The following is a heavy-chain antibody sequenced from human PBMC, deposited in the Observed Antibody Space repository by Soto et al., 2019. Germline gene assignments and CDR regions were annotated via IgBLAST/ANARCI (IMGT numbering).Heavy chain of an antibody. CDR3: GRDRVGGPQGGWYYYGMAV. Sequence: QVQLVESGGGVVQPGRSLRLSCAASGFTFSSYGMHWVRQAPGKGLEWVAVIWYDGSNKYYADSVKGRFTISRDNSKKRLYWKMNSREAKDTVGYYGGRDRVGGPQGGWYYYGMAVWGQGPPVTASS. V-gene: IGHV3-33*01. J-gene: IGHJ6*02. D-gene: IGHD3-16*01. CDR1: GFTFSSYG. CDR2: IWYDGSNK.